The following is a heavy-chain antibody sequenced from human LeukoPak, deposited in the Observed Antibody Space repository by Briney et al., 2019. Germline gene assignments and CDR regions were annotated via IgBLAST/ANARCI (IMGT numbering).Heavy chain of an antibody. D-gene: IGHD2-21*01. Sequence: SETLSLTCTVSGDSISRYYWSWIRQPPGKGLEWIGYINNSGGTSYNPSLKSRVTISLDTSKNQFSLRVISVTAADTAVYYCARGLSLLGSEEGLPLGYWGQGSLVTVSS. CDR3: ARGLSLLGSEEGLPLGY. J-gene: IGHJ4*02. V-gene: IGHV4-59*01. CDR2: INNSGGT. CDR1: GDSISRYY.